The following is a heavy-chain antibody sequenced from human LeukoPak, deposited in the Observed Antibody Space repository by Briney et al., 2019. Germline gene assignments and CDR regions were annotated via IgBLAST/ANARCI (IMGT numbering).Heavy chain of an antibody. J-gene: IGHJ4*02. CDR2: ISYSDDNR. Sequence: SLRLSCAASRLTFSGYAMSCVRQAPRKGVWSGSGISYSDDNREYEDSLKGQCTISRDNSKSTLLLQLKRRRAEDAATDYCSKVYGTSTSCAHFDYWGQGTLVTVSS. V-gene: IGHV3-23*01. CDR3: SKVYGTSTSCAHFDY. CDR1: RLTFSGYA. D-gene: IGHD2-2*01.